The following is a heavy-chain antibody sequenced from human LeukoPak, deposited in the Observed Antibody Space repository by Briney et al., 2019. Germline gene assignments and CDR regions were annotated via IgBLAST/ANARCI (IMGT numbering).Heavy chain of an antibody. J-gene: IGHJ6*03. CDR3: AGGSTYYDFWSGYQDYYYYMDV. CDR1: GFTFSSCA. Sequence: PGGSLRLSCAASGFTFSSCAMHWVRQAPGKGLEWVAVISYDGSNKYYADSVKGRFTISRDNSKNTLYLQMNSLRAEDTAVYYCAGGSTYYDFWSGYQDYYYYMDVWGKGTTVTVSS. CDR2: ISYDGSNK. V-gene: IGHV3-30-3*01. D-gene: IGHD3-3*01.